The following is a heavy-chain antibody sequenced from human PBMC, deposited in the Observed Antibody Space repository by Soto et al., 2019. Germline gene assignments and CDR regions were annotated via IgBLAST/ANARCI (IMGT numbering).Heavy chain of an antibody. CDR1: GYTFTNYG. D-gene: IGHD3-16*02. CDR2: ISTNSGHT. CDR3: AREEYRQLDH. Sequence: QVQLVQSGAEVKKLGASVKVSCKASGYTFTNYGISWVRQAPGQGLEWMGWISTNSGHTDYAQNLRGRVTMTTDTSTTTAYMELRSLRSDDTAVYYCAREEYRQLDHWGQGTLVTVSS. V-gene: IGHV1-18*04. J-gene: IGHJ5*02.